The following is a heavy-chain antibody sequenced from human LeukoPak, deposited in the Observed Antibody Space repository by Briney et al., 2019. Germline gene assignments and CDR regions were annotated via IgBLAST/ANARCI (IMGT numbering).Heavy chain of an antibody. CDR2: ISGSGGST. D-gene: IGHD6-13*01. CDR3: AKLRSIAAAPNWFDP. CDR1: GFTFTGHN. V-gene: IGHV3-23*01. J-gene: IGHJ5*02. Sequence: GGSLRLSCAASGFTFTGHNMSWVRQAPGKGLEWVSAISGSGGSTYYADSVKGRFTISRDNSKNTLYLQMNSLRAEDTAVYYCAKLRSIAAAPNWFDPWGQGTLVTVSS.